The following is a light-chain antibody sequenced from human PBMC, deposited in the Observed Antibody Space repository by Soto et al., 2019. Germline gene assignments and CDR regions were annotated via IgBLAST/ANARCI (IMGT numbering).Light chain of an antibody. J-gene: IGKJ1*01. V-gene: IGKV1-6*01. Sequence: AIQMTQSPSSLSASVGDRVTITCLASQGISNDVGWYQQKPGKAPKLLIYAAARLQSGVPSRFSGSGSGTDFTLTISSLQPEEFATYDCLQDYNYPWTFGQGTKVEIK. CDR3: LQDYNYPWT. CDR2: AAA. CDR1: QGISND.